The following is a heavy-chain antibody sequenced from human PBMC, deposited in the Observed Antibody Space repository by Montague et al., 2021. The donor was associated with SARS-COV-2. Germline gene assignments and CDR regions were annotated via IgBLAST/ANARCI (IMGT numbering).Heavy chain of an antibody. V-gene: IGHV4-61*08. CDR2: IYYSGST. CDR1: GDPLSSGGARYA. J-gene: IGHJ4*02. D-gene: IGHD1-26*01. CDR3: VGTPMRSQDGLRGTFSD. Sequence: SETLSLTCAVSGDPLSSGGARYAWNWIRQTPEKRLEWIGFIYYSGSTFYSPSLKSRLTLSVDTSKNQLSLKLNSVTAADTAVYYCVGTPMRSQDGLRGTFSDWGQGALVSVSS.